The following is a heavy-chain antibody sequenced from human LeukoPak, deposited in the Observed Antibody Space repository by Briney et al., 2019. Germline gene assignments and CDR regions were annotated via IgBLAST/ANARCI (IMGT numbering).Heavy chain of an antibody. CDR3: ARGKVYVWRERTFDY. CDR2: ISGSGAST. CDR1: GFTFSSYA. V-gene: IGHV3-23*01. J-gene: IGHJ4*02. Sequence: GGSLRLSCATSGFTFSSYAMSWVRQAPGKGLEWVSGISGSGASTYYEDSVKGRFTISRDNSKNTLYLQMNSLRVEDTAVYYCARGKVYVWRERTFDYWGQGTLVTVSS. D-gene: IGHD1-26*01.